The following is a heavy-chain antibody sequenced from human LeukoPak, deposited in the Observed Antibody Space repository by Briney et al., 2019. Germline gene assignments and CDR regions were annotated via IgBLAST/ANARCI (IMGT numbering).Heavy chain of an antibody. J-gene: IGHJ4*02. D-gene: IGHD3-22*01. CDR2: ISGSGGST. CDR1: GFTFSSYA. V-gene: IGHV3-23*01. Sequence: GGSLTLSCTASGFTFSSYAMSWVRQATGKGLEGVSAISGSGGSTYYPDSVKGRFTISSDNSKNTLYLQMNSLRAEDTAVYYCAKYYYDSSGHRPFDYWGQGTLVTVSS. CDR3: AKYYYDSSGHRPFDY.